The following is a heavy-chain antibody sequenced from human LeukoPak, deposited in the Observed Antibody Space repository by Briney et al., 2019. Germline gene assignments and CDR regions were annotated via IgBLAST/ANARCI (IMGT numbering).Heavy chain of an antibody. D-gene: IGHD3-10*01. CDR2: ISAYNGLT. J-gene: IGHJ5*02. CDR1: GYTFTNYG. V-gene: IGHV1-18*01. CDR3: ARDLFTDFVFYASGPPWFDP. Sequence: ASVNVSCKASGYTFTNYGITWVRQAPGQGLEWMGWISAYNGLTNYAQKFQDRVTMTTDTSTSTAYMELRSLRSDDTAVYYCARDLFTDFVFYASGPPWFDPWGQGTLVTVSS.